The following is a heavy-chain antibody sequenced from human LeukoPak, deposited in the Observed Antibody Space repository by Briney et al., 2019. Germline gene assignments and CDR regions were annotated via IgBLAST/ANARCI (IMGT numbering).Heavy chain of an antibody. Sequence: PSETLSLTCAVYGGPYSGYYWSWLRQPPGKGLEWIGEINHSGSTNYNPSLKSRVTISVDTSKNQFSLKLSSVTAADTAVYYCASGSQSLGYCSGGSCRAKIFDYWGQGTLVTVSS. CDR3: ASGSQSLGYCSGGSCRAKIFDY. V-gene: IGHV4-34*01. CDR2: INHSGST. J-gene: IGHJ4*02. D-gene: IGHD2-15*01. CDR1: GGPYSGYY.